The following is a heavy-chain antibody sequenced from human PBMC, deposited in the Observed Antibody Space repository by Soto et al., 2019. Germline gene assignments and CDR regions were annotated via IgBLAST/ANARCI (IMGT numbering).Heavy chain of an antibody. Sequence: SETLSLTCAVYGGSFSGYYWSWIRQPPGKGLEWIGEINHSGSTNYNPSLKSRVTISVDTSKNQFSLKLSSVTAADTAVYYCARTSPQDTIDYGDYSNWFDPWGQGTLVTVS. CDR2: INHSGST. CDR1: GGSFSGYY. CDR3: ARTSPQDTIDYGDYSNWFDP. V-gene: IGHV4-34*01. J-gene: IGHJ5*02. D-gene: IGHD4-17*01.